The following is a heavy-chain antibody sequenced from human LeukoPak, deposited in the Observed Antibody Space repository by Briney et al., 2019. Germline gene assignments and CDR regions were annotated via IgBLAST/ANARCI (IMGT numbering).Heavy chain of an antibody. J-gene: IGHJ4*02. CDR1: GYTFTGYY. Sequence: ASVKVSCKASGYTFTGYYMHWVRQAPGQGLEWMGWINPNSGGTNYAQKFQGRVTMTRDTSISTAYMELSRLRSDDTAVYYCARDSRNYDILTGYYPLYHFDYWGQGTLVTVSS. CDR3: ARDSRNYDILTGYYPLYHFDY. V-gene: IGHV1-2*02. CDR2: INPNSGGT. D-gene: IGHD3-9*01.